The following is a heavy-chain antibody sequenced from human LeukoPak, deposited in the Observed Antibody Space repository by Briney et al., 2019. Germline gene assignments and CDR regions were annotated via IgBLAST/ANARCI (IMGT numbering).Heavy chain of an antibody. V-gene: IGHV3-23*01. CDR2: ISGSGDST. CDR3: ARDLGTYYYDSSGYY. D-gene: IGHD3-22*01. J-gene: IGHJ4*02. CDR1: GFIFSSYA. Sequence: GGSLRLSCAGSGFIFSSYAMSWVRQAPGKGLEWVSGISGSGDSTYYADSVKGRFTISRDNAKNSLYLQMNSLRAEDTAVYYCARDLGTYYYDSSGYYWGQGTLVTVSS.